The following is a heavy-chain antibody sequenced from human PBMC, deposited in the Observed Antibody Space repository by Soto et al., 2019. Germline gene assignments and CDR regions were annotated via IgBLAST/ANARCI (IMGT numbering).Heavy chain of an antibody. CDR3: TTDHSPIWFGEFNNWFDP. CDR2: IKSKTDGGTT. V-gene: IGHV3-15*01. J-gene: IGHJ5*02. Sequence: EVQLVESGGGLVKPGGSLRLSCAASGFTFSNAWMSWVRQAPGQGLEWVGRIKSKTDGGTTDYAAPVKGRFTISRDDSKNTLYLQMNSLKTEDTAVYYCTTDHSPIWFGEFNNWFDPWGQGTLVTVSS. D-gene: IGHD3-10*01. CDR1: GFTFSNAW.